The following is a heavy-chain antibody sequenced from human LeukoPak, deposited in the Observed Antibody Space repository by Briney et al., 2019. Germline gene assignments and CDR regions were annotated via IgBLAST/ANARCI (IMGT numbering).Heavy chain of an antibody. CDR3: ARVMGEAATDIVATIDY. CDR1: GGSISSGGYY. CDR2: IYHSGST. D-gene: IGHD5-12*01. J-gene: IGHJ4*02. Sequence: SETLSLTCTVSGGSISSGGYYWSWIRQPPGKGLEWIGYIYHSGSTYYNPSLKSRVTISVDRSKNQFSLKLSSVTAADTAVYYCARVMGEAATDIVATIDYWGQGTLVTVSS. V-gene: IGHV4-30-2*01.